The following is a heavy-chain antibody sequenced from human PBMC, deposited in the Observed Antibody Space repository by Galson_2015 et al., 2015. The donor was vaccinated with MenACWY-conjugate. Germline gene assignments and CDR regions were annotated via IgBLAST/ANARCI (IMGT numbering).Heavy chain of an antibody. Sequence: QSGAEVKKPGESLKISCQASGYDFNTYWISWVRQMPGRGLEWMGRIDPTDSYTNYSPSFQGHVTISIDKSISTAYLQWSSLKASDTAMYYCARHKGTWYFDLWGRGTLVTVSS. V-gene: IGHV5-10-1*01. J-gene: IGHJ2*01. CDR3: ARHKGTWYFDL. CDR2: IDPTDSYT. CDR1: GYDFNTYW.